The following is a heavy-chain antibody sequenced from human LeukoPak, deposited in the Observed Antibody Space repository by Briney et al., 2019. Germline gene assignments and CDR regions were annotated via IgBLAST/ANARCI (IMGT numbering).Heavy chain of an antibody. Sequence: ASVKVSCKASGYTFTSYDINWVRQTTGQGLEWMGCMNPNSGNTGYAQKFQGRVTMTRNTSISTAYMELSSLRSEDTAVYYCARGRLSCSSTSCYAPDYYYYMDVWGKGTTVTISS. CDR2: MNPNSGNT. CDR3: ARGRLSCSSTSCYAPDYYYYMDV. D-gene: IGHD2-2*01. V-gene: IGHV1-8*01. J-gene: IGHJ6*03. CDR1: GYTFTSYD.